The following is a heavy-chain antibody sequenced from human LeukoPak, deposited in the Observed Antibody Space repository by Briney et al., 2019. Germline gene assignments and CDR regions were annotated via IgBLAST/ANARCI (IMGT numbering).Heavy chain of an antibody. CDR3: AKVLWTGGGYSYGLDY. CDR1: GFTFSSYG. CDR2: IWYDGSNK. D-gene: IGHD5-18*01. V-gene: IGHV3-33*06. Sequence: PGRSLRLSCAASGFTFSSYGMHWVRQAPGKGLEWVAVIWYDGSNKYYADSVKGRFTISRDNSKNTPYLQMNSLRAEDTAVYYCAKVLWTGGGYSYGLDYWGQGTLVTVSS. J-gene: IGHJ4*02.